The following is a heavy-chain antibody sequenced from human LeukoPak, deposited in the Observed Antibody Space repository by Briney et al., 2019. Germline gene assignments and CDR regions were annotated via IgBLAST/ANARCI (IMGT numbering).Heavy chain of an antibody. CDR2: IWYDGSNK. J-gene: IGHJ4*02. Sequence: GGSLRLSCAASGFTFSSYGMHWVRQAPGKGLEWVAVIWYDGSNKYYADSVKGRFTISRDNSKNTLYLQMNSLRAEDTAVYYCAREGVVGATEYFDYWGQGTLVTVSS. V-gene: IGHV3-33*01. CDR1: GFTFSSYG. CDR3: AREGVVGATEYFDY. D-gene: IGHD1-26*01.